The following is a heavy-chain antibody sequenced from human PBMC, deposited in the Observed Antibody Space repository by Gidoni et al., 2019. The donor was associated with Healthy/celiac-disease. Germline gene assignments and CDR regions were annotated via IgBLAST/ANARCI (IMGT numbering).Heavy chain of an antibody. Sequence: QVQLVQSGAAVQKPGSSVTVSCKASGGTFSSYALSWVRQAPGQGLEWRGGIIPIFGTANYAQKFQGRVTITADKSTSTAYMELSSLRSEDTAVYYCARTDCWSGSGAFDIWGQGTMVTVSS. CDR3: ARTDCWSGSGAFDI. CDR2: IIPIFGTA. CDR1: GGTFSSYA. V-gene: IGHV1-69*06. D-gene: IGHD3-3*01. J-gene: IGHJ3*02.